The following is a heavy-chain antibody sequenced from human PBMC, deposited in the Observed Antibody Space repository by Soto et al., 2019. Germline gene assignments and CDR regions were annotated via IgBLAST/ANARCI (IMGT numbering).Heavy chain of an antibody. V-gene: IGHV4-59*01. CDR1: GGPISSYY. J-gene: IGHJ4*02. CDR2: IYYSGST. CDR3: ARAYSGSYDY. Sequence: PSETLSLTCTVSGGPISSYYWSWIRQPPGKGLEWIGYIYYSGSTNYNPSLKSRVTISVDTSKNQFSLKLSSVTAADTAVYYCARAYSGSYDYWGQGTLVTVSS. D-gene: IGHD1-26*01.